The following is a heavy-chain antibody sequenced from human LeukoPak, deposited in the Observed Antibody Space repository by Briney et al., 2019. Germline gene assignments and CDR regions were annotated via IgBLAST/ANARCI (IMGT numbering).Heavy chain of an antibody. CDR2: ISSSGST. J-gene: IGHJ4*02. CDR3: ARRAGAYSHPYDY. D-gene: IGHD4/OR15-4a*01. Sequence: SETLSLTCTVSGDSISSGDYYWSWIRQPAGKGLEWIGRISSSGSTNYNPSLKSRVTISVDTSKNQFSLKLSSVTAADTAVYYCARRAGAYSHPYDYWGQGTLVTVSS. CDR1: GDSISSGDYY. V-gene: IGHV4-61*02.